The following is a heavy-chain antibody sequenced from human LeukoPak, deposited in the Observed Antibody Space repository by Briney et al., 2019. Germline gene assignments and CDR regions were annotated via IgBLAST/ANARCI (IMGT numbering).Heavy chain of an antibody. CDR1: GFTFSSYA. D-gene: IGHD2-2*01. CDR2: ISYDGSNK. Sequence: GRSLRLSCAASGFTFSSYAMHWVRQAPGKGLEWVAVISYDGSNKYYADSVKGRFTISRDNAKNSLFLQMNSLSAEDTAVYYCARDPQAWEVPLDSWGQGTLVTVSS. CDR3: ARDPQAWEVPLDS. V-gene: IGHV3-30-3*01. J-gene: IGHJ4*02.